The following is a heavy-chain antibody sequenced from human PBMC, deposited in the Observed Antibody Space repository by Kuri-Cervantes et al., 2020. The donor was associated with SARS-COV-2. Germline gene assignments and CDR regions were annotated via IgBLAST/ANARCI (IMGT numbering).Heavy chain of an antibody. CDR1: GGSISSGSYY. CDR2: IYTSGST. Sequence: SETLSLTCTVSGGSISSGSYYWSWIRQPAGKGLEWTGYIYTSGSTNYNPSLKSRVTISVDTSKNQFSLKLSSVTAADTAVYYCARDRGTWGFDYWGQGTLVTVSS. D-gene: IGHD3-10*01. CDR3: ARDRGTWGFDY. J-gene: IGHJ4*02. V-gene: IGHV4-61*09.